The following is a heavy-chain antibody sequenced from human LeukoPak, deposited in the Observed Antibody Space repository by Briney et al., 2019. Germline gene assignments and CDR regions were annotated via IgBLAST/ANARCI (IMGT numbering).Heavy chain of an antibody. CDR1: GYTFTSYG. CDR2: ISAYNGNT. Sequence: VSVKVSCKASGYTFTSYGISWVRQAPGQGLEWMGWISAYNGNTNYAQKLQGRVTMTTDTSTSTAYMELRSLRSDDTAVYYCARGEDYYGSGSYYGVDPWGQGTLVTVSS. J-gene: IGHJ5*02. V-gene: IGHV1-18*01. CDR3: ARGEDYYGSGSYYGVDP. D-gene: IGHD3-10*01.